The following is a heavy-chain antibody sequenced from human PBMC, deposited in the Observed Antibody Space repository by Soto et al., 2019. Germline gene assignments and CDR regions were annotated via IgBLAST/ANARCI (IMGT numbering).Heavy chain of an antibody. Sequence: SETLSLTCTVSGGSISSGGYYCSWIRQHPGKSMEWIGYIYCSGSTYYNPSLKSRVTISVDTSKNQCSLRLSSVTAGDKAVYYCARGQLVQKYYYYGMDVWGQGTTVTVSS. J-gene: IGHJ6*02. CDR2: IYCSGST. CDR3: ARGQLVQKYYYYGMDV. V-gene: IGHV4-31*03. CDR1: GGSISSGGYY. D-gene: IGHD6-6*01.